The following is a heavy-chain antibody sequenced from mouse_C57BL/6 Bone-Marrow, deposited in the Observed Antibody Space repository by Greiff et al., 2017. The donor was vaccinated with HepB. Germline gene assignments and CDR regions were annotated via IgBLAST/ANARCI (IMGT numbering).Heavy chain of an antibody. J-gene: IGHJ2*01. V-gene: IGHV1-55*01. CDR2: IYPGSGST. CDR1: GYTFTSYW. CDR3: ARESDYDYDVEC. Sequence: QVQLQQPGAELVKPGASVKMSCKASGYTFTSYWITWVKQRPGQGLEWIGDIYPGSGSTNYNEKFKGKATLTVDTSSSTAYMQLSSLTSEDSAVYYCARESDYDYDVECWGEGATLTVSS. D-gene: IGHD2-4*01.